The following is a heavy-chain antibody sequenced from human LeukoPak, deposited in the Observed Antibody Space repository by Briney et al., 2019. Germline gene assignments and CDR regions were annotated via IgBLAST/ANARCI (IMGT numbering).Heavy chain of an antibody. V-gene: IGHV1-69*13. CDR3: ARDLVEDIVASYRTYYGMDV. CDR2: IIPIFGTA. Sequence: SVKVSCKASGGTFSSYAISWVRQAPGQGLEWMGGIIPIFGTANYAQKFQGRVTITADESTSTAYMELSSLRSEDTAVYYCARDLVEDIVASYRTYYGMDVWGKGTTVTVSP. J-gene: IGHJ6*04. D-gene: IGHD5-12*01. CDR1: GGTFSSYA.